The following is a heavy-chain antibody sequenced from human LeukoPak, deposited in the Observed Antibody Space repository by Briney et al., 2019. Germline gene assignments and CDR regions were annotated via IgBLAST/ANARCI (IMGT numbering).Heavy chain of an antibody. CDR1: GYTFTGYG. CDR3: AREAGASYSYGMDV. CDR2: ISAYNGNT. D-gene: IGHD1-26*01. J-gene: IGHJ6*02. Sequence: ASVKVSCKASGYTFTGYGISWVRQAPGQGLEWMGWISAYNGNTNYAQKLQGRVTMTTDTSTSTAYMELRILRADDTAVYYCAREAGASYSYGMDVWGQGTTVTVSS. V-gene: IGHV1-18*01.